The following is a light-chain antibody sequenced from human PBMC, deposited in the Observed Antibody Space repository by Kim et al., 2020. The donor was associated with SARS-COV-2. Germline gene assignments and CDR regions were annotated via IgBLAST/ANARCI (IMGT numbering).Light chain of an antibody. J-gene: IGKJ2*01. CDR1: QSVSSN. Sequence: SASPGETVPLSCRASQSVSSNLAWYQQKSGQAPRLLIYGASTRATGIPARFSGSGSGTEFTLTISSLQSEDFAVYYCLQYSNWPRTFGQGTKLEI. CDR2: GAS. V-gene: IGKV3-15*01. CDR3: LQYSNWPRT.